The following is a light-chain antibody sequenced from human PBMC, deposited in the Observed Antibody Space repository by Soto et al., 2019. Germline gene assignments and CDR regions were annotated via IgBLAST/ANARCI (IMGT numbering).Light chain of an antibody. J-gene: IGKJ2*01. V-gene: IGKV4-1*01. Sequence: DIVMTQSPDSLAVSLGERATINCKSSQSVLSSSNNKNYLAWYQQKPGQPPKLLIYWASTRESGVPDRFSGGGSGADLSLTISSMQAEDVAVCYCQQFYSTPYTFRQVTKLEIK. CDR3: QQFYSTPYT. CDR1: QSVLSSSNNKNY. CDR2: WAS.